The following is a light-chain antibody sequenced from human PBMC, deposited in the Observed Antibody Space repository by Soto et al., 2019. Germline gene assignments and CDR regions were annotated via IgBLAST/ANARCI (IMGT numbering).Light chain of an antibody. V-gene: IGKV3-15*01. J-gene: IGKJ4*01. Sequence: IVMTQSPATLSVSPGERATLSCRASQSIGSNLTWYQQKPGQAPRVLIYGASTRATGIPARFSGSASGTEFTLTISSLQAEDFAVYYCQQYNDWPPKITFGGGTKVDIK. CDR1: QSIGSN. CDR3: QQYNDWPPKIT. CDR2: GAS.